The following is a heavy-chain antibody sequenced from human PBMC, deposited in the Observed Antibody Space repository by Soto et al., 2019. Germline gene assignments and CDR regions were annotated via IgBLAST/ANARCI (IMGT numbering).Heavy chain of an antibody. CDR2: IYYSGST. Sequence: SETLSLTCTVSGGSISSGDSYWSWIRQPPGKGLEWIGYIYYSGSTYYNPSLKSRVTISVDTSKNQFSLKLSSVTAADTAVYYCARVGEDYDYGDYSSSPWFDYWGQGTLVTVSS. CDR1: GGSISSGDSY. D-gene: IGHD4-17*01. V-gene: IGHV4-30-4*01. J-gene: IGHJ4*02. CDR3: ARVGEDYDYGDYSSSPWFDY.